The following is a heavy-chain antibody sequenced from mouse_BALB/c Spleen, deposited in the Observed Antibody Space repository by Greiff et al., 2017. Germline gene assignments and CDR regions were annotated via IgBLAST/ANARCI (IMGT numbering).Heavy chain of an antibody. CDR2: INPSNGGT. D-gene: IGHD2-4*01. CDR3: TRGHPSTMITHFDY. CDR1: GYTFTSYY. J-gene: IGHJ2*01. V-gene: IGHV1S81*02. Sequence: VQLQQPGAELVKPGASVKLSCKASGYTFTSYYMYWVKQRPGQGLEWIGGINPSNGGTNFNEKFKSKATLTVDKSSSTAYMQLSSLTSEDSAVYYCTRGHPSTMITHFDYWGQGTTLTVSA.